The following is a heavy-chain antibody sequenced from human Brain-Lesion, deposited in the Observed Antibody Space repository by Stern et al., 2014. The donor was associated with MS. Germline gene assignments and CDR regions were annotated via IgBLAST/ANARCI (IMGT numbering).Heavy chain of an antibody. V-gene: IGHV1-24*01. J-gene: IGHJ4*02. CDR3: ATLSPGAGGNYYRHFDY. CDR1: GYTLTELC. Sequence: MQLVESGAEVKKPGASVKVSCKVSGYTLTELCMHWVRQAPRKGLEWMGGFDPEDGETIYAQKFQGRVTMTEDTSTDTAYMELSSLRSEDTAVYYCATLSPGAGGNYYRHFDYWGQGTLVTVSS. D-gene: IGHD1-26*01. CDR2: FDPEDGET.